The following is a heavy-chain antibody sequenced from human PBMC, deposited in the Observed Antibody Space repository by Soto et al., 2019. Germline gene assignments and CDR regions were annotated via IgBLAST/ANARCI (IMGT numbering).Heavy chain of an antibody. CDR3: ATDRDYALNN. CDR1: GFAFITSS. J-gene: IGHJ4*02. V-gene: IGHV3-48*02. Sequence: EVQLVESGGGLIQPGGSLRLSCAASGFAFITSSMNWVRQAPGKGLEWVSYMRPNSDPIYYAGSVQGRFTISRDNARNLLYLQMNNLRDEDTAVYYCATDRDYALNNWGQGVLVTVSS. D-gene: IGHD4-17*01. CDR2: MRPNSDPI.